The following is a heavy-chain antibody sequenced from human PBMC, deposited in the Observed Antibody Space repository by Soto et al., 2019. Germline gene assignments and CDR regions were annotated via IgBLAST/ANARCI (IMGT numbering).Heavy chain of an antibody. CDR1: GYXFTKNL. J-gene: IGHJ6*02. CDR3: VRLTGRSAYGLDV. V-gene: IGHV5-10-1*01. Sequence: PXEXLKIYGQSSGYXFTKNLVSWVRQMPGKGLEWMGSIDPNHSETNYNPSVEGHVRRSVDKFTSTAYLEWSSLKASDSDMYYCVRLTGRSAYGLDVWGQGTTGTVSS. D-gene: IGHD7-27*01. CDR2: IDPNHSET.